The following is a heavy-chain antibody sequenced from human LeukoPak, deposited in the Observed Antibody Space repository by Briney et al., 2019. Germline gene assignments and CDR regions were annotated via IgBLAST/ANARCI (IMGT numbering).Heavy chain of an antibody. CDR2: INHSGST. D-gene: IGHD6-13*01. V-gene: IGHV4-34*01. Sequence: SSETLSLTCAVYGGSFSGYYWSWIRQPPGKGLEWIGEINHSGSTNYSPSLKSRVTISVDTSKNQFSLKLSSVTAADTAVYYCARGEQQLVPGYFDYWGQGTLVTVSS. CDR1: GGSFSGYY. CDR3: ARGEQQLVPGYFDY. J-gene: IGHJ4*02.